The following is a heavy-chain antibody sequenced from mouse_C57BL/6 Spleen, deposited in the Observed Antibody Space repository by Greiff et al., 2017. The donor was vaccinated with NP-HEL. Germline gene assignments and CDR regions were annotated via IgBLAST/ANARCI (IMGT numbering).Heavy chain of an antibody. J-gene: IGHJ1*03. CDR2: IDPSDSYT. CDR3: ARRDLEFITTLRGWYFDV. CDR1: GYTFTSYW. V-gene: IGHV1-59*01. Sequence: QVQLQQPGAELVRPGTSVKLSCKASGYTFTSYWMHWVKQRPGQGLEWIGVIDPSDSYTNYNQKFKGKATLTVDTSSSTAYMQLSSLTSEDSAVYYCARRDLEFITTLRGWYFDVWGTGTTVTVSS. D-gene: IGHD1-1*01.